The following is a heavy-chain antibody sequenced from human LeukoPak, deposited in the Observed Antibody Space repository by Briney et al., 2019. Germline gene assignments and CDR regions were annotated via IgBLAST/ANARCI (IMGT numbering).Heavy chain of an antibody. CDR1: GGSFSGYS. CDR3: ASRPTGGMATLTGYFDN. CDR2: INHSGST. D-gene: IGHD5-24*01. V-gene: IGHV4-34*01. J-gene: IGHJ4*02. Sequence: ASETLSLTCAVYGGSFSGYSWNWIRQPPGKGLEWIGEINHSGSTNYNPSLKSRVTISVDTSKNQFSLKLSSVTAADTAVYYCASRPTGGMATLTGYFDNWGQGTLATVSS.